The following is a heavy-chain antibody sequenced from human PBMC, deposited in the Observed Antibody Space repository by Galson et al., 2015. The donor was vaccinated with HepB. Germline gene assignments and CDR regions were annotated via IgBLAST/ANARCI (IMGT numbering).Heavy chain of an antibody. V-gene: IGHV3-23*01. CDR2: LSGDSIII. J-gene: IGHJ5*01. D-gene: IGHD3-9*01. Sequence: SLRLSCAASGFTLNTHAMAWVRQPPGKGPEWVSALSGDSIIIHYADSVKGRFTISKDNSENTLYLQMNSLSGEDTALYYCAKFGARFDAWFDSWGQGTLVTVSS. CDR3: AKFGARFDAWFDS. CDR1: GFTLNTHA.